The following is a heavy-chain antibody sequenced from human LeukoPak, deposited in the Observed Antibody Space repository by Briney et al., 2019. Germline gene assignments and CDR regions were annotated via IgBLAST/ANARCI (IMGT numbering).Heavy chain of an antibody. CDR3: ARGKWELPTTYYYYYMDV. Sequence: ASVKVSCKASGYTFTSYAMHWVRQAPGQRLEWMGWINAGNGNTKYSQKFQGRVTITRDTSASTAYMELSSLRSEDTAVYYCARGKWELPTTYYYYYMDVWGKGTTVTVSS. D-gene: IGHD1-26*01. CDR2: INAGNGNT. V-gene: IGHV1-3*01. CDR1: GYTFTSYA. J-gene: IGHJ6*03.